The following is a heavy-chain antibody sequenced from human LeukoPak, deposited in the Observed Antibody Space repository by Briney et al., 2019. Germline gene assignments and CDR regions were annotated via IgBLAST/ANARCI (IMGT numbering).Heavy chain of an antibody. CDR2: MNPNSGNT. D-gene: IGHD6-19*01. Sequence: ASVKVSCKASGYTFTSYDINWVRQATGQGLEWMGWMNPNSGNTGYAQKFQGRVTMTRNTSISTAYMELSSLRSEDTAVYYCARGYSSGWLFPYYYYGMDVWGQGTTVTVSS. CDR3: ARGYSSGWLFPYYYYGMDV. J-gene: IGHJ6*02. CDR1: GYTFTSYD. V-gene: IGHV1-8*01.